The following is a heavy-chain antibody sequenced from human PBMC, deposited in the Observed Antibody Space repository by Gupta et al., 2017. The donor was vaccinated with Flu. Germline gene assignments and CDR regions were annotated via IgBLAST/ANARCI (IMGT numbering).Heavy chain of an antibody. Sequence: GLEWMGEIIPLFGTATYAQTLQGRVTISADESTNTAYLELSNLRSGDTAVFYCARVAGRPRDGSFYFYYALDVWGQGTTVTVSS. CDR2: IIPLFGTA. J-gene: IGHJ6*02. D-gene: IGHD1-26*01. V-gene: IGHV1-69*01. CDR3: ARVAGRPRDGSFYFYYALDV.